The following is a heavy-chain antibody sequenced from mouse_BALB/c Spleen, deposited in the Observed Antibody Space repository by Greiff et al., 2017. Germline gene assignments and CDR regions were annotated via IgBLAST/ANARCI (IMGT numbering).Heavy chain of an antibody. V-gene: IGHV8-8*01. D-gene: IGHD2-4*01. Sequence: VKLMESGPGILKPSQTLSLTCSFSGFSLSTSGMGVGWIRQPSGKGLEWLAHIWWDDDKYYNPSLKSQLTISKDTSRNQVFLKITSVDTADTATYYCARRIYYDYDGGDFDYWGQGTTLTVSS. J-gene: IGHJ2*01. CDR1: GFSLSTSGMG. CDR2: IWWDDDK. CDR3: ARRIYYDYDGGDFDY.